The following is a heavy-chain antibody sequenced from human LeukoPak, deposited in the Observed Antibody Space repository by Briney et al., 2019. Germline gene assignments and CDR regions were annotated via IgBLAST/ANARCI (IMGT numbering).Heavy chain of an antibody. CDR1: GFTFNTYG. CDR3: AKEGVPAAIIGWFDP. CDR2: IWFDGYNE. J-gene: IGHJ5*02. V-gene: IGHV3-33*06. Sequence: GRSLRLSCAASGFTFNTYGMHWVRQAPGKGLEWVAVIWFDGYNEYYADSVKGRFTISRDNSKNTLYLQMNSLRAEDTAVYYCAKEGVPAAIIGWFDPWGQGTLVTVSS. D-gene: IGHD2-2*01.